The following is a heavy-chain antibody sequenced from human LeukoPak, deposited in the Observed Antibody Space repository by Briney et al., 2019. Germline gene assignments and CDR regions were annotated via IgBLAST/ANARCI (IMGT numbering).Heavy chain of an antibody. CDR1: GGTFSSYA. J-gene: IGHJ4*02. CDR3: ARVKNYYDSSGYLYYFDY. D-gene: IGHD3-22*01. CDR2: IIPIFGTA. V-gene: IGHV1-69*01. Sequence: GSSVKVSCKASGGTFSSYAISWVRQAPGQGLEWMGGIIPIFGTANYAQKFQGGVTITADESTSAAYMELSSLRSEDTAVYYCARVKNYYDSSGYLYYFDYWGQGTLVTVSS.